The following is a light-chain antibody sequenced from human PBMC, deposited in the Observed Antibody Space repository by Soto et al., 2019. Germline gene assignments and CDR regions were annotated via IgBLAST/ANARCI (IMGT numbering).Light chain of an antibody. V-gene: IGLV1-44*01. CDR3: AAWDDSLNGVV. J-gene: IGLJ2*01. CDR2: SNN. Sequence: QSVLTQPPSASGTPGQRVTISCSGTSSNIGSNIVNWYQQLPGTAPKLLFFSNNQRPSGVPDRFSGSKSGTSASLAISGLQSEDEADYYCAAWDDSLNGVVFGGGTKVTVL. CDR1: SSNIGSNI.